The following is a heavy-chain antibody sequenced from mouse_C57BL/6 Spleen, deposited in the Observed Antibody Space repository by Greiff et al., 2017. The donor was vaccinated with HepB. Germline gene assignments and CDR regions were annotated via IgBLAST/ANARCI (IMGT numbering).Heavy chain of an antibody. Sequence: VQLQQSGAELVKPGASVKISCKASGYAFSSYWMNWVKQRPGKGLEWIGQIYPGDGDTNYNGKFKGKATLTADKSSSTAYMQLSSLTSEDSAVYFCARGGIYYDYNFDYWGQGTTLTVSS. V-gene: IGHV1-80*01. J-gene: IGHJ2*01. CDR1: GYAFSSYW. CDR3: ARGGIYYDYNFDY. D-gene: IGHD2-4*01. CDR2: IYPGDGDT.